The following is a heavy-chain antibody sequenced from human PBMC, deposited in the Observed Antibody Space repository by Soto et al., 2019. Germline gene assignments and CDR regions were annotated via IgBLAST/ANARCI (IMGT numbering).Heavy chain of an antibody. V-gene: IGHV3-23*01. CDR1: GFTFSIYA. CDR3: AKDVTPDSRWDIDY. D-gene: IGHD1-26*01. Sequence: EVQLLESGGGLVQPGGSLRLSCAASGFTFSIYAMNWVRQAPGKGLEWVAGIIGAGAPYYADPVKGRVTISRDNSKNTLYLQINSLRDEDTALYFCAKDVTPDSRWDIDYWGQGTLVTVSS. CDR2: IIGAGAP. J-gene: IGHJ4*02.